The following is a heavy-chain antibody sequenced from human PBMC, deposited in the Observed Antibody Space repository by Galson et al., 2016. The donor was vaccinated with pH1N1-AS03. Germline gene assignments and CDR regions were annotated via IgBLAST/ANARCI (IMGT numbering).Heavy chain of an antibody. CDR2: ISRESDAK. V-gene: IGHV3-48*01. CDR3: VRNRGSRGFHADWYFDV. CDR1: GFTFNMYT. Sequence: SLRLSCAASGFTFNMYTMDWVRRAPGKGLEWISSISRESDAKYYADSVKGRFTISRDNVETALYLHMDSLRGEDTAVYYCVRNRGSRGFHADWYFDVWGPGTVVSVSS. J-gene: IGHJ2*01. D-gene: IGHD2-15*01.